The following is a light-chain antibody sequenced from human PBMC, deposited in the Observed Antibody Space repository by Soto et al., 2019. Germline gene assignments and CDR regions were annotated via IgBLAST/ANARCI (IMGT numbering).Light chain of an antibody. CDR3: QQYGGSPLMFT. CDR1: QSVSNNY. V-gene: IGKV3-20*01. CDR2: GAS. Sequence: EIVLVQSPGTLSLSPGERATLSCRASQSVSNNYLAWYQQKPGQAPRLLIYGASSRATGVPDRFSGSGTGTDFRLTITRLEPEDFAGYYCQQYGGSPLMFTCGQGTKVGVK. J-gene: IGKJ2*01.